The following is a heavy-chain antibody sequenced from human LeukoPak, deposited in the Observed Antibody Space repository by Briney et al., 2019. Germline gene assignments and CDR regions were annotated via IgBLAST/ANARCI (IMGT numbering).Heavy chain of an antibody. CDR1: GYSFTDYW. D-gene: IGHD3-10*01. CDR2: IFPDDTDI. Sequence: GAYPETSCRGSGYSFTDYWIGWVRQLPGEGLQWFGIIFPDDTDIRYSPSFPGPVTISADQSILTAYLQWSSLQASDTAMYYCARHGRGSRSSNAFVICGQGTMVRVSS. CDR3: ARHGRGSRSSNAFVI. J-gene: IGHJ3*02. V-gene: IGHV5-51*01.